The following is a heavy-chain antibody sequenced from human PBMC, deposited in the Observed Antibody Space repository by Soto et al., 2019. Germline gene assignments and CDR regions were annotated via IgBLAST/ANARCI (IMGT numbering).Heavy chain of an antibody. CDR2: ISNDGSDK. CDR1: GFTFSSYG. J-gene: IGHJ4*02. V-gene: IGHV3-30*18. Sequence: GGSLRLSCAASGFTFSSYGMHWVRQAPGKGLEWVAVISNDGSDKYYADSVKGRVTISRDNSKNTVHLQMTSLRAEDTAVYYCAKEGRYGDYGNYWGRGTLVTVSS. CDR3: AKEGRYGDYGNY. D-gene: IGHD4-17*01.